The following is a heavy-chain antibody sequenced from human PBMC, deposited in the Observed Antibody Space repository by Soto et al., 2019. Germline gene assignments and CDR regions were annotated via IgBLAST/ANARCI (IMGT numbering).Heavy chain of an antibody. D-gene: IGHD6-13*01. V-gene: IGHV3-23*01. CDR3: AKDERGIAAAGTDYFDY. Sequence: PGGSLRLSCAASGFTFSSYAMSWVRQAPGKGLEWVSAISGSGGSTYYADSVKGRFTISRDNSKNTLYLQMNSLRAEDTAVYYCAKDERGIAAAGTDYFDYWGQGTLGTVSA. CDR1: GFTFSSYA. CDR2: ISGSGGST. J-gene: IGHJ4*02.